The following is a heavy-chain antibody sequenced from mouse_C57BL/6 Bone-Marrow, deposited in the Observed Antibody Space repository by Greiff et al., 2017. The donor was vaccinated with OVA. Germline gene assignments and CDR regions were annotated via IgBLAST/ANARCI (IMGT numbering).Heavy chain of an antibody. CDR2: IYPGNSDT. Sequence: EVQLQQSGTVLARPGASVKMSCKTSGYTFTSYWMHWVNQRPGQGLEWIGAIYPGNSDTSYNQKFKGKAKLTAVTSASTAYMELSSLTNEDSAVYYCTRVITTVVAFDYWGQGTTLTVSS. J-gene: IGHJ2*01. CDR3: TRVITTVVAFDY. CDR1: GYTFTSYW. V-gene: IGHV1-5*01. D-gene: IGHD1-1*01.